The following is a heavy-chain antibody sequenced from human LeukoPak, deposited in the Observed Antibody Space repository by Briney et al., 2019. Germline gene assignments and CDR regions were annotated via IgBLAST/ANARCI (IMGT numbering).Heavy chain of an antibody. J-gene: IGHJ4*02. CDR2: INGDGSTS. CDR3: ARDEPTVTTGPPVGS. V-gene: IGHV3-74*01. D-gene: IGHD4-17*01. Sequence: PGGSLRLSCVASGFTFYSYWMHWDRQAPGKGLVWVSCINGDGSTSNYADSVKGRFTISRDNAKNTLYLQMHSLRAEDTAVYYCARDEPTVTTGPPVGSWGQGTLVTVSS. CDR1: GFTFYSYW.